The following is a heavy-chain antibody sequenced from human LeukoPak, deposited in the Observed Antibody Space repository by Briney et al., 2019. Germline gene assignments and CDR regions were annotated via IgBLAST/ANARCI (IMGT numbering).Heavy chain of an antibody. J-gene: IGHJ4*02. CDR1: GGSFSGYY. D-gene: IGHD6-13*01. CDR3: ARGGGGSRKTIDY. V-gene: IGHV4-34*01. CDR2: INHSGST. Sequence: SETLSLTCAVYGGSFSGYYWSWIRQPPGKGLEWIGEINHSGSTNHNPSLKSRVTISVDTSKNQFSLKLSSVTAADTAVYYCARGGGGSRKTIDYWGRGTLVTVSS.